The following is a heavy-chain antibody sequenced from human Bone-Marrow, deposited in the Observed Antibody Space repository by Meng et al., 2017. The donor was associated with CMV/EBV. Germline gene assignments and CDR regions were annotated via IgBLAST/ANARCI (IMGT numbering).Heavy chain of an antibody. V-gene: IGHV3-23*01. D-gene: IGHD3-3*01. Sequence: GGSLRLSCAASGFTFSDYYMSWVRQAPGKGLEWVSAISGSGGSTYYADSVKGRFTISRDNSKNSLYLQMNSLRAEDTAVYYCASPWNRYDFWSGPDAFDICGQGTMVTVSS. CDR3: ASPWNRYDFWSGPDAFDI. CDR2: ISGSGGST. CDR1: GFTFSDYY. J-gene: IGHJ3*02.